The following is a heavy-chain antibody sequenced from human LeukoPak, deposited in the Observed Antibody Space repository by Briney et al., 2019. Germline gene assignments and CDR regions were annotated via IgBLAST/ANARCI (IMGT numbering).Heavy chain of an antibody. D-gene: IGHD3-9*01. CDR1: GFTFSSYS. CDR3: ASLLRYFDWPSDY. Sequence: GGSLRLSCAASGFTFSSYSMNWVRQAPGKGLEWVSSISSSSSYIYYADSVKGRFTISRDNAKNSLYLQMNSLRVEDTAVYYCASLLRYFDWPSDYWGQGTLVTVSS. J-gene: IGHJ4*02. V-gene: IGHV3-21*01. CDR2: ISSSSSYI.